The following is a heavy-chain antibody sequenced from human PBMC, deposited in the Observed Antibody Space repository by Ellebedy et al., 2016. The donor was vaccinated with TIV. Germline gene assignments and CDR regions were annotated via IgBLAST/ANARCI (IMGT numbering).Heavy chain of an antibody. CDR2: IYYSGRT. CDR3: ARDATLTTGYGMDV. J-gene: IGHJ6*02. V-gene: IGHV4-59*01. CDR1: GGSTSSYY. D-gene: IGHD4-17*01. Sequence: MPSETLSLTCTVSGGSTSSYYCSWNRQPPEKGLGWDGYIYYSGRTNYNPSLKSRVTISVDTSKNQFSLRLSSVTAADTAVYYCARDATLTTGYGMDVWGQGTTVTVSS.